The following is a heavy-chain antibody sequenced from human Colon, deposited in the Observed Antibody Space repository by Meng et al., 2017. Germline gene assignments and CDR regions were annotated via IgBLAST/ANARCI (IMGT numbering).Heavy chain of an antibody. Sequence: QGPIQQGGAVLLKPSETLSRTCAVSGGSFSGFYWSWIRQPPGKGLEWIGEIDHFGISNYNSSLKGRLTMSVDTSKKQISLTLTSVTAADTAVYYCATGLRHGDWFDPWGPGTLVTVSS. CDR2: IDHFGIS. D-gene: IGHD4-17*01. CDR3: ATGLRHGDWFDP. J-gene: IGHJ5*02. V-gene: IGHV4-34*02. CDR1: GGSFSGFY.